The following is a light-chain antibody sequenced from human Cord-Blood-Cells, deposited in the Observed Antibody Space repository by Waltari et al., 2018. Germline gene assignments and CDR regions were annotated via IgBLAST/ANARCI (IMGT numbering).Light chain of an antibody. CDR3: QSYDSSLSGYV. J-gene: IGLJ1*01. V-gene: IGLV1-40*01. CDR1: SSNIGAGYD. CDR2: GNG. Sequence: QSVLTQPPSVSGAPGQRVTISCTGSSSNIGAGYDVHWYQQLPGTAPKLLIYGNGNGPSGVPDRFSGSKSGTSASLAIAGLQAEDEADYYCQSYDSSLSGYVFGTGTKVTVL.